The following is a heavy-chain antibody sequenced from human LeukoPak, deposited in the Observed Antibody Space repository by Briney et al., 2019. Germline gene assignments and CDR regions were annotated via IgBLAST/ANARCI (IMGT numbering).Heavy chain of an antibody. CDR1: GGSFSGYY. Sequence: SETLSLTCAVSGGSFSGYYWSWIRQPPGKGLEWIGEINHSGSTNYNPSLKSRVTISADTSKNQFSLKLSSVTAADTAVYYCAREAARIFDYWGQGTLVTVSS. V-gene: IGHV4-34*01. CDR3: AREAARIFDY. J-gene: IGHJ4*02. D-gene: IGHD6-25*01. CDR2: INHSGST.